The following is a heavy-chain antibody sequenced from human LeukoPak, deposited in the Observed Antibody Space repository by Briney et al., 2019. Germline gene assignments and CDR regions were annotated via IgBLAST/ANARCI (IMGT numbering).Heavy chain of an antibody. CDR2: ISYDGSKI. D-gene: IGHD2-21*02. Sequence: GGSLRLSCAASGFTFSSSGMHWVRQAPGKGLAWVAGISYDGSKIYYADSVRGRFTISRDNSKNTLYLQIDSLTVEDTAVYYCANGLVTGTWPFEYWGQGTLDTVSS. CDR1: GFTFSSSG. V-gene: IGHV3-30*18. J-gene: IGHJ4*02. CDR3: ANGLVTGTWPFEY.